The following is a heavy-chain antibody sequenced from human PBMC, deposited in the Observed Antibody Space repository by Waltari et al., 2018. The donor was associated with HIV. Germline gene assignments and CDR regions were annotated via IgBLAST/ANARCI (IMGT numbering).Heavy chain of an antibody. Sequence: QVQLKQWGAGLVKPSETLSVTCAVYNASFDTYYWTWVRQAPGKGLEWIGEVKYDGRRFYNPSLESRASAFLDASKRQFSLRLTSATAADTAVYFCVRGPNWQLGGLDVWGRGTTVIVSS. CDR3: VRGPNWQLGGLDV. J-gene: IGHJ6*02. D-gene: IGHD1-1*01. V-gene: IGHV4-34*02. CDR1: NASFDTYY. CDR2: VKYDGRR.